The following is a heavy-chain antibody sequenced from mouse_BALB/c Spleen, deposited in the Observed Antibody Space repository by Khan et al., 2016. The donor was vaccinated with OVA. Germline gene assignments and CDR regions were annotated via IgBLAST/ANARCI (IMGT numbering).Heavy chain of an antibody. J-gene: IGHJ3*01. V-gene: IGHV1-4*01. CDR1: GYTFTSYT. CDR3: VRDGAYHRNDGWFAY. CDR2: INPSNGYT. D-gene: IGHD2-14*01. Sequence: QVHVKQSGAELARPGASVKMSCKASGYTFTSYTIHWIKERPGQGLEWIGNINPSNGYTNYNQKFKDKATLTTDKSSTTAYLQLSSLTSDDSAVYNCVRDGAYHRNDGWFAYWGQGTLVTASA.